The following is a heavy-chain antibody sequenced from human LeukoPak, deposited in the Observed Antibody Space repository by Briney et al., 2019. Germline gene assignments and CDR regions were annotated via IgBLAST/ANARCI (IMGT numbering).Heavy chain of an antibody. CDR2: IYTSGST. Sequence: PSETLSLTCTVSGGSISRYYWSWIRQPAGKGLEWIGRIYTSGSTNYNPSLKSRVTMSVDTSKNQFPLKLSSVTAADTAVYYCARSFGSSWRAEYFQHWGQGTLVTVSS. CDR3: ARSFGSSWRAEYFQH. CDR1: GGSISRYY. J-gene: IGHJ1*01. D-gene: IGHD6-13*01. V-gene: IGHV4-4*07.